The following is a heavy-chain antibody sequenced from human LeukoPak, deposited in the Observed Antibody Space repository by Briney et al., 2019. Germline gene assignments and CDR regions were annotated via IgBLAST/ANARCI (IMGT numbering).Heavy chain of an antibody. J-gene: IGHJ4*02. Sequence: ASVKVSCKVSGYTLTEVSMHWVRQAPGKGLEWMGWITAYNDNTNYAQKLQGRVTMTTDTSTSTAYMELRSLRSDDTAVYYCARALLWFGEPSHIDYWGQGTLVTASS. V-gene: IGHV1-18*01. D-gene: IGHD3-10*01. CDR1: GYTLTEVS. CDR2: ITAYNDNT. CDR3: ARALLWFGEPSHIDY.